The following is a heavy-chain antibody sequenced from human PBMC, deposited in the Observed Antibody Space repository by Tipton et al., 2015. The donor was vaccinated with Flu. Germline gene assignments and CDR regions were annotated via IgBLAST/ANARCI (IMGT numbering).Heavy chain of an antibody. CDR3: ARGRIEARPPPYYGMDV. CDR2: IYSSGST. V-gene: IGHV4-39*07. D-gene: IGHD6-6*01. Sequence: TLSLTCTVSGVSISSSSYYWGWIRQPPGKGLEWIGSIYSSGSTYYNPSLKSRVTISVDTSKNQFSLKLSSVTAADTAVYYCARGRIEARPPPYYGMDVWGQGTTVTVSS. CDR1: GVSISSSSYY. J-gene: IGHJ6*02.